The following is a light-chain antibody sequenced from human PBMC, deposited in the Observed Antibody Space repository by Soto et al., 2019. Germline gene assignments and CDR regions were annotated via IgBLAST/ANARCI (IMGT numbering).Light chain of an antibody. CDR3: QQYNKAWT. CDR1: QSISSW. V-gene: IGKV1-5*01. J-gene: IGKJ1*01. CDR2: DAS. Sequence: DIQMTQSPSTLSASVGDRVTITCRASQSISSWLAWYQQKPGKAPKLLIYDASSLESGVPSRFSGSGSGTEFTLTISRLQPDDFATYYCQQYNKAWTFGQGTKVEIK.